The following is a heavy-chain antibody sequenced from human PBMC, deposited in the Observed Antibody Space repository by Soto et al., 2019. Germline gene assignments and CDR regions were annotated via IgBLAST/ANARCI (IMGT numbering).Heavy chain of an antibody. CDR3: ARDLGYYESSGYFDY. D-gene: IGHD3-22*01. J-gene: IGHJ4*02. CDR2: IGSSDNII. V-gene: IGHV3-11*01. CDR1: GFTFIDYY. Sequence: GSLRLSCAASGFTFIDYYIIFIRHSPFKGLEWVSYIGSSDNIIYYADSVKGRFTISRDNAKNSLYLQMNSLRAEDTAVYYCARDLGYYESSGYFDYWGQGTLVTVSS.